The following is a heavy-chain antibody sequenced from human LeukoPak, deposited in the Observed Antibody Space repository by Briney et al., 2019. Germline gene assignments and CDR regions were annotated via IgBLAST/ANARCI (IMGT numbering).Heavy chain of an antibody. J-gene: IGHJ4*02. Sequence: GESLKISCKGSGYSFTSYWIGWVRQMPGKGLEWMGIIYPGDSDTRYSPSFQGQVTISADKSISTAYLQWSSLKASDTAMYYCARLFFRASVYYYDSSGYFDYWGQGTLVTVSS. CDR2: IYPGDSDT. CDR3: ARLFFRASVYYYDSSGYFDY. V-gene: IGHV5-51*01. CDR1: GYSFTSYW. D-gene: IGHD3-22*01.